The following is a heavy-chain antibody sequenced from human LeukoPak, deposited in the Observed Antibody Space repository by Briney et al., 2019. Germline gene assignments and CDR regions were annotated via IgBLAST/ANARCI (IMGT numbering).Heavy chain of an antibody. D-gene: IGHD5-18*01. CDR3: ARVRDRMKGYKFDY. CDR1: GYTFTSYD. CDR2: MNPNSGNT. J-gene: IGHJ4*02. V-gene: IGHV1-8*01. Sequence: ASVKVSCKASGYTFTSYDINWVRQATGQGLEWMGWMNPNSGNTGYAQKFQGRVTMTRNTSISTAYMELRRLRSDDTATYYCARVRDRMKGYKFDYWGQGTLVTVSS.